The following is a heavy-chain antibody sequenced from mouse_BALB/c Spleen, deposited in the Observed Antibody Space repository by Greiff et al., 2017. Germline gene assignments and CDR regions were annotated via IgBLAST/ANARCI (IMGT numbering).Heavy chain of an antibody. D-gene: IGHD1-1*01. Sequence: QVQLQQSGPGLVQPSQSLSITCTVSGFSLTSYGVHWVRQSPGKGLEWLGVIWSGGSTDYNAAFISRLSISKDNSKSQVFFKMNSLQANDTAIYYCASPLTTVVATRAMDYWGQGTSVTVSS. CDR2: IWSGGST. CDR1: GFSLTSYG. V-gene: IGHV2-2*02. J-gene: IGHJ4*01. CDR3: ASPLTTVVATRAMDY.